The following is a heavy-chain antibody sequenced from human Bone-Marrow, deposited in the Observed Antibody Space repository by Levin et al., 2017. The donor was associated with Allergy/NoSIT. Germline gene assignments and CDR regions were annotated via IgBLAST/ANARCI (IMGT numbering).Heavy chain of an antibody. CDR3: ARDRVRSSIVGAVHFDH. D-gene: IGHD1-26*01. CDR2: IIPISGIP. CDR1: GDIFSSYA. Sequence: AASVKVSCKASGDIFSSYAISWVRQAPGQGPEWMGMIIPISGIPNYALKFRGRVTITADDSTNTVYMELSSLRFEDTGVYFCARDRVRSSIVGAVHFDHWGQGTVVTVSS. V-gene: IGHV1-69*13. J-gene: IGHJ4*02.